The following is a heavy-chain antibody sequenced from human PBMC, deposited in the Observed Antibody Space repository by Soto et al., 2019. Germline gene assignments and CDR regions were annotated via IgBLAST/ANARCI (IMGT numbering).Heavy chain of an antibody. Sequence: SETLSLTCTVSGGSISSGGYYCSWIRQHPGKGLEWIGYIYYSGSTYYNPSLKSRVTISVDTSKNQFSLKLSSVTAADTAVYYCARSDQLLYYYYGMDVWGQGTTVTVSS. D-gene: IGHD2-2*01. CDR1: GGSISSGGYY. CDR2: IYYSGST. CDR3: ARSDQLLYYYYGMDV. V-gene: IGHV4-31*03. J-gene: IGHJ6*02.